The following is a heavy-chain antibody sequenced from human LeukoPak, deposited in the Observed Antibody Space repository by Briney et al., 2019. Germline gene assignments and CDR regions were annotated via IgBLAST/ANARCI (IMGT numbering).Heavy chain of an antibody. CDR3: ARGTGYSSSWYVGGTFDY. Sequence: QPGRSLRLSCAASGFTFDDYAMHWVRQAPGKGLEWVSGISWNSGSIGYADSVKGRFTISRDNAKNSLYLQMNSLRAEDTAVYYCARGTGYSSSWYVGGTFDYWGQGTLVTVSS. J-gene: IGHJ4*02. V-gene: IGHV3-9*01. CDR2: ISWNSGSI. D-gene: IGHD6-13*01. CDR1: GFTFDDYA.